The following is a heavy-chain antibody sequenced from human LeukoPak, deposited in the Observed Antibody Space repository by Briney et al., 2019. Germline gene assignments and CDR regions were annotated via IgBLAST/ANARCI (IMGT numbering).Heavy chain of an antibody. CDR1: GFTFSSYG. J-gene: IGHJ5*02. V-gene: IGHV3-33*01. CDR3: VREGGAHRFDP. CDR2: IWYDGRNK. Sequence: KSGGSLRLSCAASGFTFSSYGMHWVRQAPGKGLELVAVIWYDGRNKYYADSVKGRFTIPRDNSQNTLYLQMNSLRAEDTAVYHCVREGGAHRFDPWGQGTLVTVSS. D-gene: IGHD3-16*01.